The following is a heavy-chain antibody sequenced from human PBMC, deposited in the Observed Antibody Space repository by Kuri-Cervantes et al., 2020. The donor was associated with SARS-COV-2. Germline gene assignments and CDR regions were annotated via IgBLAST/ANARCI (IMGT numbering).Heavy chain of an antibody. V-gene: IGHV3-23*01. CDR2: ISGSGGST. CDR3: TSQGPGDSSGYSFPGFDY. J-gene: IGHJ4*02. Sequence: LSLTCAASGFTFSDYYMSWVRQAPGKGLEWVSAISGSGGSTYYADSVKGRFTISRDNSKNTLYLQMNSLRAEDTAVYYCTSQGPGDSSGYSFPGFDYWGQGTLVTVSS. CDR1: GFTFSDYY. D-gene: IGHD3-22*01.